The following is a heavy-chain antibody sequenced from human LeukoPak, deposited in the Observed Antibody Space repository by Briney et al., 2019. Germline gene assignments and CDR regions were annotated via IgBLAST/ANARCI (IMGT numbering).Heavy chain of an antibody. J-gene: IGHJ4*02. V-gene: IGHV3-30-3*01. CDR1: GFTFSSYA. CDR3: ARDTFDY. Sequence: PEGSLRLSCAASGFTFSSYAMHWVRQAPGKGLEWVAVISYDGSNKYYADSVKGRFTISRDNSKNTLYLQMNSLRAEDTAVYYCARDTFDYWGQGTLVTVSS. CDR2: ISYDGSNK.